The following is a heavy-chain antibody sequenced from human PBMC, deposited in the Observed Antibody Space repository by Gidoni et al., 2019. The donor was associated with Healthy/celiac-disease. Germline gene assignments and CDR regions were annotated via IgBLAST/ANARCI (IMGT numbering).Heavy chain of an antibody. CDR2: INHSGST. D-gene: IGHD6-6*01. Sequence: QVQLQQWGAGLLKSSETLSLTCAVYGGSFSGYYWSWIRQPPGKGLEWIGEINHSGSTNYNPSLKSRVTISVDTSKNQFSLKLSSVTAADTAVYYCARERLYYSSSSKPLDYWGQGTLVTVSS. J-gene: IGHJ4*02. V-gene: IGHV4-34*01. CDR1: GGSFSGYY. CDR3: ARERLYYSSSSKPLDY.